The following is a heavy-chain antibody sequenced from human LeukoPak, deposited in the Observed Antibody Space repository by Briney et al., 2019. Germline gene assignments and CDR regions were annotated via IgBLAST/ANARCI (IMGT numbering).Heavy chain of an antibody. CDR1: GYTFTSYY. CDR3: ARERYSGSYFDY. CDR2: INPSGGST. Sequence: ASVKVSCKASGYTFTSYYMHWVRQAPGQGLEWMGIINPSGGSTSYAQKFQGRVTMTRDMPTSTVYMELSSPRSEDTAVYYCARERYSGSYFDYWGQGTLVTVSS. J-gene: IGHJ4*02. V-gene: IGHV1-46*01. D-gene: IGHD1-26*01.